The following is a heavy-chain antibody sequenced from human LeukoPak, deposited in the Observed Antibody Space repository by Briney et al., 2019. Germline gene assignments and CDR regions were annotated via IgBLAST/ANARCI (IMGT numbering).Heavy chain of an antibody. J-gene: IGHJ6*02. V-gene: IGHV4-30-4*01. Sequence: PSQTLSLTCTVSGGSISSGDYYWSWIRQPPGKGLEWIVYIYYSGSTYYNPSLKSRVTISVDTSKNQFSLKLSSVTAADTAVYYCARDRCSGGSCLPYYGMDVWGQGTTVTVSS. CDR3: ARDRCSGGSCLPYYGMDV. CDR2: IYYSGST. CDR1: GGSISSGDYY. D-gene: IGHD2-15*01.